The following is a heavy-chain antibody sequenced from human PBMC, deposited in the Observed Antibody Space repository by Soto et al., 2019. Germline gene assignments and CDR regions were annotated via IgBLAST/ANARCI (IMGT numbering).Heavy chain of an antibody. CDR3: AKELVEMKAYFFDC. D-gene: IGHD6-6*01. Sequence: GGSLRLSCAASGFTLSNYAMTWVRQAPGRGLEWVSAISYSGVSTYYADSVKGRFTISRDNSKNTLYLQMNSLRAEDTAVYYCAKELVEMKAYFFDCWGQGTLVTVSS. V-gene: IGHV3-23*01. CDR1: GFTLSNYA. J-gene: IGHJ4*02. CDR2: ISYSGVST.